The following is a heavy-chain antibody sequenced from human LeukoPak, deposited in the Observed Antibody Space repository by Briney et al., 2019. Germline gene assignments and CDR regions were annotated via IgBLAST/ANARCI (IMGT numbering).Heavy chain of an antibody. CDR1: GFTFSSYA. CDR2: ISGSGGST. V-gene: IGHV3-23*01. J-gene: IGHJ4*02. CDR3: ARVRSSGWYVSPEYYFDY. D-gene: IGHD6-19*01. Sequence: GGSLRLSCAASGFTFSSYAMSWVRQAPGKGLEWVSAISGSGGSTYYADSVKGRFTISRDNSKNTLYLQMNSLRAEDTAVYYCARVRSSGWYVSPEYYFDYWGQGTLVTVPS.